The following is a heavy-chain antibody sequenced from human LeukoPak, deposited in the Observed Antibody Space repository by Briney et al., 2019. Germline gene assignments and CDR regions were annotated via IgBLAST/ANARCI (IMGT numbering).Heavy chain of an antibody. CDR3: TKDPNGDYVGAFDP. Sequence: GGSLRLSCAASGFTFSSFAMTWVRQAPGKGLEWVSSITGSHGHTYNTDSVKGRSTISRDNSQNTLYLQMNSLRAEDTAVYYCTKDPNGDYVGAFDPWGQGTLVTVSS. CDR2: ITGSHGHT. J-gene: IGHJ5*02. V-gene: IGHV3-23*01. CDR1: GFTFSSFA. D-gene: IGHD4-17*01.